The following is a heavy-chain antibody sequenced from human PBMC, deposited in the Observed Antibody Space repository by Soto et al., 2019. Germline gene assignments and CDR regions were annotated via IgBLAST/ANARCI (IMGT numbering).Heavy chain of an antibody. D-gene: IGHD3-3*01. CDR3: ARSEQQRVYDFWSGYLYYYYYYMDV. V-gene: IGHV4-34*01. CDR2: INHSGST. CDR1: GGYFSGYY. J-gene: IGHJ6*03. Sequence: SETLSLTCAVYGGYFSGYYWSWIRQPPGKGLEWIGEINHSGSTNYNPSLKSRVTISVDTSKNQFSLKLSSVTAADTAVYYCARSEQQRVYDFWSGYLYYYYYYMDVWGKGTTVTVSS.